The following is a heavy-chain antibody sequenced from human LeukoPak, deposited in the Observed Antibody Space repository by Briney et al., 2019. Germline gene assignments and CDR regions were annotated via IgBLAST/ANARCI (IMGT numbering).Heavy chain of an antibody. CDR2: ISYDGSNK. CDR1: GLTFSSYA. CDR3: ARDGPKLRYFDY. D-gene: IGHD3-9*01. Sequence: GGSLRLSCAASGLTFSSYAMHWVRQAPGKGLEWVAVISYDGSNKYYADSVKGRFTISRDNSKNTLYLQMNSLRAEDTAVYYCARDGPKLRYFDYWGQGTLVTVSS. J-gene: IGHJ4*02. V-gene: IGHV3-30-3*01.